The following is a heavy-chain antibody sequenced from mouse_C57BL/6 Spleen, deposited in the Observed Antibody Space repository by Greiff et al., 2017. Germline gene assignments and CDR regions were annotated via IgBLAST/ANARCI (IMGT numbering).Heavy chain of an antibody. V-gene: IGHV1-64*01. J-gene: IGHJ3*01. CDR2: IHPNSGST. CDR3: AREEETGRFAY. D-gene: IGHD4-1*01. Sequence: QVQLQQPGAELVKPGASVKLSCKASGYTFTSYWMHWVKQRPGQGLEWIGMIHPNSGSTNYNEKFKSKATLTVDKSSSTAYMQLSSLTSEDSAVYYCAREEETGRFAYWGQGTLVTVSA. CDR1: GYTFTSYW.